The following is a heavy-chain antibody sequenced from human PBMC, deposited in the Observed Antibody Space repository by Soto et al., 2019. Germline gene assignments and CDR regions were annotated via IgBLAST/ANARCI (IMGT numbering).Heavy chain of an antibody. J-gene: IGHJ6*03. CDR1: GDSVSSNSAP. D-gene: IGHD1-7*01. CDR2: TYYRSRGNN. V-gene: IGHV6-1*01. Sequence: QVQLQQSGPGRVRPSQTLSLTCVISGDSVSSNSAPCNSIRQSPSRCLEGLGRTYYRSRGNNDYAVSVRSRVTVNADTAKNQFSLRLSSVTPEDTAVYYCAGTSSRQWYYMDGCDKGTTVTVSS. CDR3: AGTSSRQWYYMDG.